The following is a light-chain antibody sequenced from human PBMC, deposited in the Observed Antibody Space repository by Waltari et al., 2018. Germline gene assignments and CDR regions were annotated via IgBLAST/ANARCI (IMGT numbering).Light chain of an antibody. CDR3: QKYGTLPAT. CDR2: DAS. Sequence: EIVLTQSPGPLSLSPGDRATLSCRASPSVSRTLAWYQQKPGQAPRLLIYDASSRATGIPDRFSGSESGTDFSLTISRLEPEDFAVYYCQKYGTLPATFGQETKVEIK. CDR1: PSVSRT. J-gene: IGKJ1*01. V-gene: IGKV3-20*01.